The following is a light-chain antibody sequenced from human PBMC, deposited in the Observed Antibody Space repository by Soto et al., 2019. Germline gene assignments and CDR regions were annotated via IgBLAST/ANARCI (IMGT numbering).Light chain of an antibody. CDR2: KNN. Sequence: QSVLPQPPSASGTPGQRVTISCSGSSSNIGRNFVYWYQQLPGTAPKLLIYKNNQRPSGAPDRFSGSKSGPSASLAISGLRSEDEADYYCATWDASLSAWVFGGGTKVTVL. CDR3: ATWDASLSAWV. V-gene: IGLV1-47*01. CDR1: SSNIGRNF. J-gene: IGLJ3*02.